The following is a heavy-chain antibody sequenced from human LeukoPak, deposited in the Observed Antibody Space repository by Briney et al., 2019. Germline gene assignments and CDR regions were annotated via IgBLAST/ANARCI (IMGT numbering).Heavy chain of an antibody. CDR3: ARGYYDILTGSRPAYFQH. D-gene: IGHD3-9*01. CDR1: GFTVSSNH. J-gene: IGHJ1*01. Sequence: SGGSLRLSCAAFGFTVSSNHMSWVRQAPGKGLEWVSVILSGGSTYYADSMKGRFTISRDNSKHTLYLQMTSLSAEDKAVYYCARGYYDILTGSRPAYFQHWGHGTLVTASS. CDR2: ILSGGST. V-gene: IGHV3-53*01.